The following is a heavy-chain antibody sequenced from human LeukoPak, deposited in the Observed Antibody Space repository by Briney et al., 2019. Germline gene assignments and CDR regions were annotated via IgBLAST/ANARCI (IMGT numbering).Heavy chain of an antibody. CDR1: GGSFSGYY. CDR3: ASNGYSSSWYYYYYYYMDV. V-gene: IGHV4-34*01. J-gene: IGHJ6*03. D-gene: IGHD6-13*01. Sequence: PSETLSLTCAVYGGSFSGYYWSWIRQPPGKGLEWIGEINHSGSTNYNPPLKSRVTISVDTSKNQFSLKLSSVTAADTAVYYCASNGYSSSWYYYYYYYMDVWGKGTTVTVSS. CDR2: INHSGST.